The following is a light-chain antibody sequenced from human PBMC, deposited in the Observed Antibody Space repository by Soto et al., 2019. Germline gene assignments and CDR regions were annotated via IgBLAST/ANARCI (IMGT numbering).Light chain of an antibody. J-gene: IGLJ1*01. CDR2: EVS. V-gene: IGLV2-23*02. CDR1: SSDVGSYNL. Sequence: QSVLTQPASVSGSPGQSITISCTGTSSDVGSYNLVSWYQQHPGKAPKLMIYEVSKRPSGVSNRFSGSKSGNTASLTISGPQAEDEADYYCCSYAGSSTFYAFGTGTKVTAL. CDR3: CSYAGSSTFYA.